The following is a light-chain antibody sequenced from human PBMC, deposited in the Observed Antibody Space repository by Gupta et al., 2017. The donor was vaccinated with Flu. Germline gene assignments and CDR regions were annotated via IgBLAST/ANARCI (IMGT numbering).Light chain of an antibody. CDR3: QQYYSTPA. CDR1: QSVFYSSNSKNY. V-gene: IGKV4-1*01. J-gene: IGKJ1*01. CDR2: WAS. Sequence: DIVMTQSPDSLAVSLGERATINCKSSQSVFYSSNSKNYLAWYQQKPGQPPKLLIYWASARESGVPDRFSGSGSGTDFTLTISSLQAEDVAVYYCQQYYSTPAFGQGTKVEIK.